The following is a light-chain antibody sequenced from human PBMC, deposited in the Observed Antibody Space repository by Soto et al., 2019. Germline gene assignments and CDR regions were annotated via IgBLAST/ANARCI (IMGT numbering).Light chain of an antibody. CDR1: QSISSW. Sequence: DSQMTQSPSTLAASVGDRVTITYRASQSISSWLAWYQQKPGKAPKLLIYKASLLQSGVPSRFSGSGSGTEFTLTISSLQPEDFATYYCQQYDRYPVTFGGGTKVEVK. CDR2: KAS. CDR3: QQYDRYPVT. V-gene: IGKV1-5*03. J-gene: IGKJ4*01.